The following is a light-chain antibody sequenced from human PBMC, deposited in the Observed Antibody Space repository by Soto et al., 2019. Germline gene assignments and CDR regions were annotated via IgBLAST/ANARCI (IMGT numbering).Light chain of an antibody. CDR3: HSYTATRAQV. CDR2: DVS. J-gene: IGLJ2*01. Sequence: QSALTQPASVSGSPGQSITISCTGTASDIGAYNYVSWYQQRPGEAPKLIIYDVSYRPSGVSSRFSGSKSGNTASLTISGLQTEDEADYYCHSYTATRAQVFGGGTKVTVL. V-gene: IGLV2-14*01. CDR1: ASDIGAYNY.